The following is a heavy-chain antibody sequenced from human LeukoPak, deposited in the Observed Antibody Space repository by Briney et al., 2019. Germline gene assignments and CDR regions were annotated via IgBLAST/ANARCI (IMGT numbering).Heavy chain of an antibody. CDR1: GFTFSSYA. D-gene: IGHD5-12*01. CDR3: ARDGVATIPLDY. J-gene: IGHJ4*02. V-gene: IGHV3-23*01. Sequence: GGSLRLSCAASGFTFSSYAMSWVRQAPGKGLEWVSAISGSGSSTYYADSVKGRFTISRDNSKNTLYLQMNSLRAEDTAVYYCARDGVATIPLDYWGQGTLVTVSS. CDR2: ISGSGSST.